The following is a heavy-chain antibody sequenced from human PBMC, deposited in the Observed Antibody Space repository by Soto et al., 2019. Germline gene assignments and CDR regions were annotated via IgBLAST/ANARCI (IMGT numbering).Heavy chain of an antibody. D-gene: IGHD6-13*01. CDR3: TRARYSSSWPRGYWFDP. V-gene: IGHV3-49*03. J-gene: IGHJ5*02. CDR1: GFTFGDYA. Sequence: PGGSLRLSCTASGFTFGDYAMSWFRQAPGKGLEWVGFIRSKAYGGTTEYAASVKGRFTISRDDSKSIAYLQMNSLKTEDTAVYYCTRARYSSSWPRGYWFDPWGQGTLVTAPQ. CDR2: IRSKAYGGTT.